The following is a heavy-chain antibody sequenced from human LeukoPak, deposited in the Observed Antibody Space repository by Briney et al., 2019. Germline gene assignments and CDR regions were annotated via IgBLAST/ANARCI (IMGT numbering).Heavy chain of an antibody. CDR2: ISGSGGST. J-gene: IGHJ4*02. V-gene: IGHV3-23*01. CDR3: AKDLGDFTYYYGSGTYYSASDY. Sequence: GGSLRLSCAASGFTYSRYVMSWVRQAPGKGLEWASAISGSGGSTYYADSVKGRFTISRDYSKNTLYLQMNSLRAEDTAVYYCAKDLGDFTYYYGSGTYYSASDYWGQGTLVTVSS. CDR1: GFTYSRYV. D-gene: IGHD3-10*01.